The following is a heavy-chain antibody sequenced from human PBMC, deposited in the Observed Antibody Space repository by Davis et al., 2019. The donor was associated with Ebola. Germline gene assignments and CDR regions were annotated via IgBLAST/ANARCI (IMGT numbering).Heavy chain of an antibody. CDR1: GGSISTNTYY. J-gene: IGHJ3*02. D-gene: IGHD4-11*01. V-gene: IGHV4-39*01. CDR2: LSHSGDS. CDR3: AKHLVTTVGDAFDI. Sequence: GSLRLSCTVSGGSISTNTYYWAWIRQPPGQGLEWIGSLSHSGDSYYSPSLESRVTISGDTSKNQFSLRLSSLTAADTSVYYCAKHLVTTVGDAFDIWGLGTMVTVSS.